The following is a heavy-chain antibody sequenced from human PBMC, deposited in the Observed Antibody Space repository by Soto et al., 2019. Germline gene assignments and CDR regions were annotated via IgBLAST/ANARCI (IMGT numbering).Heavy chain of an antibody. CDR2: ISAYNGNT. J-gene: IGHJ6*02. V-gene: IGHV1-18*01. CDR3: ARQQQLVPRGGYYYYGMDV. Sequence: GASVKVSCKASGYTFTSYGISWVRQAPGQGLEWMGWISAYNGNTNYAQKLQGRVTMTTDTSTSTAYMELSSLRSEDTAVYYCARQQQLVPRGGYYYYGMDVWGQGTTVTVSS. CDR1: GYTFTSYG. D-gene: IGHD6-13*01.